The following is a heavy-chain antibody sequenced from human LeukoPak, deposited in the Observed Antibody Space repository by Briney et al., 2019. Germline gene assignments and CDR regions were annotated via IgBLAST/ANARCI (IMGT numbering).Heavy chain of an antibody. D-gene: IGHD3-22*01. CDR2: IRSDGSDK. CDR1: GFTFSSYG. Sequence: GGSLRLSCAASGFTFSSYGMNWVRHAPGKGLEWVASIRSDGSDKKYADSVKGQFTISRDNSKSTLNLQMNSLRPEDTAVYYCARSLSSWTPYYYDSSGPHDYWGQGTLVTVSS. CDR3: ARSLSSWTPYYYDSSGPHDY. V-gene: IGHV3-30*02. J-gene: IGHJ4*02.